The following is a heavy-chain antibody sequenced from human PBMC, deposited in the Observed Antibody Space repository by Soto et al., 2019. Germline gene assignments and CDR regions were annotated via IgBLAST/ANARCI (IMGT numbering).Heavy chain of an antibody. CDR3: AAGGHNDGYNYYHGMDV. CDR2: IIPMFDTP. CDR1: GDTFTNFA. J-gene: IGHJ6*02. D-gene: IGHD5-18*01. V-gene: IGHV1-69*19. Sequence: QVQVVQSGAEVQKPGSSVKVSCKVSGDTFTNFAISWVRQAHGQGLEWMGGIIPMFDTPHYAQTFRGRVTITADGATTTAYMELNSLRSADTAVYYCAAGGHNDGYNYYHGMDVWGQGTTVTVS.